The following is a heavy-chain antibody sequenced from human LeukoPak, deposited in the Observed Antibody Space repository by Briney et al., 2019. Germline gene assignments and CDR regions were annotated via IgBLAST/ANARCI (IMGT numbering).Heavy chain of an antibody. CDR2: ISGSGGST. CDR3: AKATEQWLAYYFDY. V-gene: IGHV3-23*01. D-gene: IGHD6-19*01. Sequence: PGGSLRLSCAAYGFTFSIYAMSWVRQAQGKGLEWVSAISGSGGSTYYADSVKGRFTISRDNSKNTLYLQMNSLRAEDTAVYYCAKATEQWLAYYFDYWGQGTLVTVSS. CDR1: GFTFSIYA. J-gene: IGHJ4*02.